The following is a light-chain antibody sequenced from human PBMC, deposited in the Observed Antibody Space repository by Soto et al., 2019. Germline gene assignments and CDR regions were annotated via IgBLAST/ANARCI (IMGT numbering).Light chain of an antibody. CDR2: LAS. CDR1: QSIRSS. V-gene: IGKV1-39*01. CDR3: QHRPT. J-gene: IGKJ4*01. Sequence: GDRVTITCRASQSIRSSLNWYQQKSGKAPKLLIYLASDLQSGVPSRFSGSGSGTDFTLTITSLQPEDFATYYCQHRPTFGGGTKVYIK.